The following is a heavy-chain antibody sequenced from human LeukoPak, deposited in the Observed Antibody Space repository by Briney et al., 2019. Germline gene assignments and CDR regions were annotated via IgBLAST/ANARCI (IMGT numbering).Heavy chain of an antibody. Sequence: ASVKVSCKASGYTFTGYYIHWVRQAPGQGLEWTGRINPNSGDTNYAQKFQGRVTMTRDTSISTAYMELSRLRSDDTAVYYCTRGSACSRGNCYSDWGQGTLVTVSS. CDR1: GYTFTGYY. V-gene: IGHV1-2*06. D-gene: IGHD2-15*01. CDR3: TRGSACSRGNCYSD. CDR2: INPNSGDT. J-gene: IGHJ4*02.